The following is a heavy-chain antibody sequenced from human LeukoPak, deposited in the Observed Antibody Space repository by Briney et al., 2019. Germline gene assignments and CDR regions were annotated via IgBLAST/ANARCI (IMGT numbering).Heavy chain of an antibody. CDR3: ARGRGYCSSTSCYYYFDY. CDR1: GFTFSNYV. CDR2: INHSGST. J-gene: IGHJ4*02. Sequence: GSLRLSCAVSGFTFSNYVMHWVRQAPGKGLEWIGEINHSGSTNYNPSLKSRVTISVDTSKNQFSLKLSSVTAADTAVYYCARGRGYCSSTSCYYYFDYWGQGTLVTVSS. V-gene: IGHV4-34*01. D-gene: IGHD2-2*01.